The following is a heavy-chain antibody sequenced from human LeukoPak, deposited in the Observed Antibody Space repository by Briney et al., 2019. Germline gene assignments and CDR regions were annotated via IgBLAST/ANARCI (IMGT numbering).Heavy chain of an antibody. CDR1: GGSFSGYY. V-gene: IGHV4-34*01. Sequence: SETLSLTCAVYGGSFSGYYRSWIRQPPGKGLEWIGEINHSGSTNYNPSLKSRVTISVDTSKNQFSLKLSSVTAADTAVYYCARGRDNWTKAIDYWGQGTLVTVSS. CDR3: ARGRDNWTKAIDY. CDR2: INHSGST. J-gene: IGHJ4*02. D-gene: IGHD1/OR15-1a*01.